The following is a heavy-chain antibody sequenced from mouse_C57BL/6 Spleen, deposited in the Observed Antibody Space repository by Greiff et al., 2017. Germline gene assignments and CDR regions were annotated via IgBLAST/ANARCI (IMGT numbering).Heavy chain of an antibody. D-gene: IGHD1-1*01. CDR1: GYTFTSYW. J-gene: IGHJ2*01. CDR3: TTAGEPILPYGSSGYFDY. CDR2: IYPGNSDT. V-gene: IGHV1-5*01. Sequence: EVQLQQSGTVLARPGASVKMSCKTSGYTFTSYWMHWVKQRPGQGLEWIGAIYPGNSDTSYNQKFKGKAKLTAVTSASTAYMELSSLTNEDSAVYYCTTAGEPILPYGSSGYFDYWGQGTTLTVSS.